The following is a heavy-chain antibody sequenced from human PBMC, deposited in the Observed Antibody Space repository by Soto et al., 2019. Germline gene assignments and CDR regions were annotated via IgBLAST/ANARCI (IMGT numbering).Heavy chain of an antibody. D-gene: IGHD3-9*01. CDR2: IIPIFGTP. J-gene: IGHJ4*02. Sequence: SVKVSCKASGVTFSSETVSWVRQAPGQGLEWMGGIIPIFGTPDYAQRFQGRVTITADESTATVYMQLSSLRSDDTAVYYCDNDLTDQPASPFDYWGQGTLVTVSS. CDR1: GVTFSSET. V-gene: IGHV1-69*13. CDR3: DNDLTDQPASPFDY.